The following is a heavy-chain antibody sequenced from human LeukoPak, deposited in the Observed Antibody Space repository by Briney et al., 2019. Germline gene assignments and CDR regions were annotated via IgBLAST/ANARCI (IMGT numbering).Heavy chain of an antibody. J-gene: IGHJ3*02. CDR2: IIPILGIA. CDR1: GGTFSSYA. CDR3: ARGYCSGARCFAYDI. Sequence: ASVKVSCKASGGTFSSYAISWVRQAPGQGLEWMGRIIPILGIANYAQKFQGRVAITADKSTSTAYMDLNRLTSDDTALYYCARGYCSGARCFAYDIWGQGTLLTVSS. D-gene: IGHD2-15*01. V-gene: IGHV1-69*04.